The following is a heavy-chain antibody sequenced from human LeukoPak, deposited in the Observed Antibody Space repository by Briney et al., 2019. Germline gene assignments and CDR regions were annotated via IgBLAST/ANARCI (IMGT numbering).Heavy chain of an antibody. CDR3: ARDRTVVVPAAIPAWGAFDI. Sequence: PGGSLRLSCAASGFTFSSYSMNWVRQAPGKGLEWVSSISSSSSYIYYADSVKGRFTISRDNAKNSLYLQMNSLRAEDTAVYYCARDRTVVVPAAIPAWGAFDIWGQGTMVTVSS. J-gene: IGHJ3*02. CDR1: GFTFSSYS. D-gene: IGHD2-2*02. V-gene: IGHV3-21*01. CDR2: ISSSSSYI.